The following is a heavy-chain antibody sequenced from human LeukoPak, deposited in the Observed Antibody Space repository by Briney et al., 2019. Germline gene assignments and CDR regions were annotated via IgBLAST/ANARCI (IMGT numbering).Heavy chain of an antibody. CDR2: I. Sequence: GGSLRLSCAASGFTVSTTYMSWVRQAPGKGLEWVSYIMKGRFTISRDNAKNSLYLQMNSLRAEDTAVYYCAKGGYEYDSSGHNYFDYWGQGTLVTVSS. D-gene: IGHD3-22*01. CDR3: AKGGYEYDSSGHNYFDY. J-gene: IGHJ4*02. CDR1: GFTVSTTY. V-gene: IGHV3-69-1*01.